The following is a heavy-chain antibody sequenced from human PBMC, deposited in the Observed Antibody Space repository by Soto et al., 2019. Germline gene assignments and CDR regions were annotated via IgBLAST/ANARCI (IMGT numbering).Heavy chain of an antibody. CDR1: GFTVSNNY. CDR3: ARLYSATYTNFDY. D-gene: IGHD1-26*01. Sequence: PGGSLRLSCAASGFTVSNNYMSWVRQAPGKGLEWVSTVYGGGSTYYADSVKGRFTISRDNSKNTLYLQMNSLRAEDTAVYYCARLYSATYTNFDYRGQGTLVTVPS. CDR2: VYGGGST. V-gene: IGHV3-53*01. J-gene: IGHJ4*02.